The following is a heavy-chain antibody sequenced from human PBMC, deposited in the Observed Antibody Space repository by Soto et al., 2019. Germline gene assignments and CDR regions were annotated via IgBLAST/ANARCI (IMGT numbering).Heavy chain of an antibody. CDR2: ISTTSTYT. CDR3: ARDDGLSSTNVKAFDI. CDR1: GFTFSRYY. J-gene: IGHJ3*02. Sequence: EFQLVESGGGLVEPGESLRLSCAASGFTFSRYYMNWVRQTPGKGLEWVSSISTTSTYTHYADSLKGRFTISRDNAKKLLYLHMDSLRAEDTAVYYCARDDGLSSTNVKAFDIWGQGTKVTVSS. D-gene: IGHD2-2*01. V-gene: IGHV3-21*01.